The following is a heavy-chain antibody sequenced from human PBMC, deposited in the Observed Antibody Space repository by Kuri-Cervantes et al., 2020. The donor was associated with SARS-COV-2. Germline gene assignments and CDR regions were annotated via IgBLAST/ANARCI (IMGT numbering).Heavy chain of an antibody. V-gene: IGHV1-69*05. CDR2: IIPIFGTA. Sequence: SVKVSCKASGGTFSSYAISWVRQAPGQGLEWVGGIIPIFGTANYAQKFQGRVTMTRDTSISTAYMELSRLRSDDTAVYYCARSGGITMVQGVTWDWFDPWGQGTLVTVSS. CDR3: ARSGGITMVQGVTWDWFDP. J-gene: IGHJ5*02. CDR1: GGTFSSYA. D-gene: IGHD3-10*01.